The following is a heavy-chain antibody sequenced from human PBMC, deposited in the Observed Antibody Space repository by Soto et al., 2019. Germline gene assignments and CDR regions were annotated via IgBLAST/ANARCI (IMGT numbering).Heavy chain of an antibody. D-gene: IGHD4-4*01. Sequence: QLQLQESGSGLVKPSQTLSLTCAVSGGSISSGGYSWSWIRQPPGKGLEWIGYIYHSGSTYDNPSPKSRVNISVDTSKNQFSLKLSSVTAADTAVYYCARGMTTVTTLDYWGQGTMVTVSS. CDR2: IYHSGST. CDR1: GGSISSGGYS. J-gene: IGHJ4*02. V-gene: IGHV4-30-2*01. CDR3: ARGMTTVTTLDY.